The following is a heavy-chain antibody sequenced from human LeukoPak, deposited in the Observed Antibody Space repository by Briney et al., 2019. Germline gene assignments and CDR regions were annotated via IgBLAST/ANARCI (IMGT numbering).Heavy chain of an antibody. CDR3: ARSSSYQHYFDY. Sequence: PSETLSLTCAVSGGSIRSGGYSWSWIRQPPGKGLEWIGYIYHSGSTYYNPSLKSRVTISVDRSKNQFSLKLSSVTAADTAVYYCARSSSYQHYFDYWGQGTLVTVPS. V-gene: IGHV4-30-2*01. D-gene: IGHD2-2*01. CDR2: IYHSGST. J-gene: IGHJ4*02. CDR1: GGSIRSGGYS.